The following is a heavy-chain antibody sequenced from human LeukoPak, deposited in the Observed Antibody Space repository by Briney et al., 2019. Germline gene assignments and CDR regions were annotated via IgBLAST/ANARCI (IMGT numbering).Heavy chain of an antibody. Sequence: GASVKVSCKASGYTFTSYYMHWVRQAPGQGLEWMGIINPSGGSTSYAQKFQGRATMTRDTSTSTAYMELRSLRSDDTAVYYCARDGKRRLRFLEWSREASYGMDVWGQGTTVTVSS. D-gene: IGHD3-3*01. CDR1: GYTFTSYY. V-gene: IGHV1-46*01. CDR3: ARDGKRRLRFLEWSREASYGMDV. J-gene: IGHJ6*02. CDR2: INPSGGST.